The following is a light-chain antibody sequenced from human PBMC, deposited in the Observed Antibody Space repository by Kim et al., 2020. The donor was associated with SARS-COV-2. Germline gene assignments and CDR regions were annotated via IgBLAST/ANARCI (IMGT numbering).Light chain of an antibody. CDR2: AAS. Sequence: ASVGDIVTITCRANQCISNYLAWYQQKPGKVPSLLIYAASTLQSGVPSRFSGGGSGTDFTLTINSLQPEDVATYYCQNYNTVPRAFGQGTKVDIK. J-gene: IGKJ1*01. CDR3: QNYNTVPRA. V-gene: IGKV1-27*01. CDR1: QCISNY.